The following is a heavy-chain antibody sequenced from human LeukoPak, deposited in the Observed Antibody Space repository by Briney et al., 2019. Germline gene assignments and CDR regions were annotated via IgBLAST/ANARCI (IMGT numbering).Heavy chain of an antibody. V-gene: IGHV3-7*01. CDR3: ARDKIVGATKFDY. CDR2: IKQDGSEK. Sequence: GGSLRLSCAASGFTFSSYEMNWVRQAPGKGLEWVANIKQDGSEKYYVDSVKGRFTISRDNAKNSLYLQMNSLRAEDTAVYYCARDKIVGATKFDYWGQGTLVTVSS. D-gene: IGHD1-26*01. J-gene: IGHJ4*02. CDR1: GFTFSSYE.